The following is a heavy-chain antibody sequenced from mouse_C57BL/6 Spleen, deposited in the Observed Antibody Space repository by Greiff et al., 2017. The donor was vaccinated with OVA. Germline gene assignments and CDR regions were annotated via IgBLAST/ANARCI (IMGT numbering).Heavy chain of an antibody. CDR2: INPSTGGT. CDR3: ARRDYDYDRGFAY. Sequence: VQLQQSGPELVKPGASVKISCKASGYSFTGYYMNWVKQSPEKSLEWIGEINPSTGGTTYNQKFKAKATLTVDKSSSTAYMQLKSLTSEDSAVYYCARRDYDYDRGFAYWGQGTLVTVSA. CDR1: GYSFTGYY. V-gene: IGHV1-42*01. D-gene: IGHD2-4*01. J-gene: IGHJ3*01.